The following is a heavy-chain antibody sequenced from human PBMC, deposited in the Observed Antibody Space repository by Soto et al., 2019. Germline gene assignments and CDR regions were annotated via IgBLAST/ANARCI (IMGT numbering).Heavy chain of an antibody. CDR3: ARDYSSYGPFDY. D-gene: IGHD5-18*01. J-gene: IGHJ4*02. CDR1: GFTFSSYS. CDR2: ISSSSTI. Sequence: LRLSCAASGFTFSSYSMNWVRQAPGKGLEWVSYISSSSTIYYADSVKGRFTISRDNAKNSLYLQMNSLRAEDTAVYYCARDYSSYGPFDYWGQGTLVTVSS. V-gene: IGHV3-48*01.